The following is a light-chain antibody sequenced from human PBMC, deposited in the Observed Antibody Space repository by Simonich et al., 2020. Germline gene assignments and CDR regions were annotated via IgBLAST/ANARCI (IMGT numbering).Light chain of an antibody. Sequence: QSALTQPASVSGSPGQSITISCTGTSSDVGGYNYVSWYQQHPGKAPKLMIYDVSKRPSVVSKRFSGSKSGNTASLTISELQAEDEADYYCSSYTSSSVVFGGGTKLTVL. CDR3: SSYTSSSVV. CDR2: DVS. J-gene: IGLJ2*01. CDR1: SSDVGGYNY. V-gene: IGLV2-14*01.